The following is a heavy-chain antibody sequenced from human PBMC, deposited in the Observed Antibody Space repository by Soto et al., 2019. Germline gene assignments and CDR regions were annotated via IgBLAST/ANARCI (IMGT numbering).Heavy chain of an antibody. Sequence: ESLKISCKGSGYSFTDCWMSWVLQLPGKGLEWMGRIDPSDSYSDYSPSFQGHVTISVDKSINTAYLQWSSLKASDTALYYCARLSSGNWFDPWGQGTLVTVSS. CDR1: GYSFTDCW. V-gene: IGHV5-10-1*01. D-gene: IGHD6-25*01. CDR3: ARLSSGNWFDP. CDR2: IDPSDSYS. J-gene: IGHJ5*02.